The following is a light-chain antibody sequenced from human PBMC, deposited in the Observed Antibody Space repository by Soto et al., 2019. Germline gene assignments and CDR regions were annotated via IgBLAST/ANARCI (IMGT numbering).Light chain of an antibody. V-gene: IGKV3-11*01. J-gene: IGKJ2*01. CDR3: HQYGLLTRHP. CDR1: RTVFNF. CDR2: DAS. Sequence: EIALTQSPATLSLSPGERATLSCRANRTVFNFLIWYQQKPGQAPRLLIYDASNRATDIPARFSGTGSGTDFRLTISSLEPEDFAVYYCHQYGLLTRHPFGQGTKLEIK.